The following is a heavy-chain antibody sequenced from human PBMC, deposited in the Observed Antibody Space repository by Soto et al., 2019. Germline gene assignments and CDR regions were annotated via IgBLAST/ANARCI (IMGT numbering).Heavy chain of an antibody. CDR3: AHQCGVDCHSVSFY. D-gene: IGHD2-21*02. Sequence: EVQLLESGGGLVQPGGSLRLSCAASGFTFSNYAMSWVRQAPGKGLEWVSGISGGGGSSYYADFVKGRFTISRANSKNTLYLQMNSLRAEDTAVYYCAHQCGVDCHSVSFYWCQGTLVIVSS. V-gene: IGHV3-23*01. CDR1: GFTFSNYA. J-gene: IGHJ4*02. CDR2: ISGGGGSS.